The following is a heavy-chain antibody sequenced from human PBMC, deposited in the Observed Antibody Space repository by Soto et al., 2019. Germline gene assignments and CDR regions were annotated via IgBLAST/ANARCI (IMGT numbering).Heavy chain of an antibody. J-gene: IGHJ4*02. V-gene: IGHV1-69*01. Sequence: QVQLVQSGAGVKKPGSSVKVSCKASGGTFSSYSINWVRQAPGQGLEWMGEIITIFGTANYAQKFQGRVTITADESTSTAYMELSSLRSEDTAVYYCARDGGRHSGGIDYWGQGTLVTVSS. CDR1: GGTFSSYS. CDR3: ARDGGRHSGGIDY. D-gene: IGHD1-26*01. CDR2: IITIFGTA.